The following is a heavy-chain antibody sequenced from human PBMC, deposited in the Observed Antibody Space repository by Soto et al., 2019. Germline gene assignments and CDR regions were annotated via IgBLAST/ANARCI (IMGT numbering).Heavy chain of an antibody. V-gene: IGHV3-23*01. Sequence: EVQLLESGGGLVQPGGSLRLSCAASGFTFSSYAMSWVRQAPGKGLEWVSTISGSGGSTYYADSVKGRFTISRDYSKNTLYLQMNSLRAEDTAVYYCAKVPGNTFFGSYYYMDVWGKGTPVTDS. CDR2: ISGSGGST. D-gene: IGHD3-3*01. CDR3: AKVPGNTFFGSYYYMDV. J-gene: IGHJ6*03. CDR1: GFTFSSYA.